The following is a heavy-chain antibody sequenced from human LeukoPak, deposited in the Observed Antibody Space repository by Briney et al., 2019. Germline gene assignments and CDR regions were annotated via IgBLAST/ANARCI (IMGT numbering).Heavy chain of an antibody. CDR3: ARGTIFGYYYYYMDV. Sequence: SVKVSCKASGGTFSSYAISWVRQAPGQGLERMGGIIPIFGTANYAQKFQGRVTITTDESTSTAYMELSSLRSEDTAVYYCARGTIFGYYYYYMDVWGKGTTVTVSS. D-gene: IGHD3-3*01. CDR2: IIPIFGTA. V-gene: IGHV1-69*05. CDR1: GGTFSSYA. J-gene: IGHJ6*03.